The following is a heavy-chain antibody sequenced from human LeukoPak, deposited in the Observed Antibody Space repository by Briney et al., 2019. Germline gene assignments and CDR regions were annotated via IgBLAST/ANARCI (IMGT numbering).Heavy chain of an antibody. Sequence: SETLSLTCIVSGCSIRSFYWNWVRQPAGGGLEWIGRIFSSGNTNYNPSLKRRVIMSIDTSKNQFSLNLTSVTAADTAVYYCARERGITGTTNYFDYWGQGTLLTVSS. CDR3: ARERGITGTTNYFDY. V-gene: IGHV4-4*07. CDR1: GCSIRSFY. CDR2: IFSSGNT. J-gene: IGHJ4*02. D-gene: IGHD1-20*01.